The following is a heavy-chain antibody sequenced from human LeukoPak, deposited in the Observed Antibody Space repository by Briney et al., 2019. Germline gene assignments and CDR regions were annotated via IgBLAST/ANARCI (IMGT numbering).Heavy chain of an antibody. CDR3: ARDTNWGLDY. V-gene: IGHV3-48*03. CDR2: ISSSGGTI. Sequence: GGSLGLSCAASGFTFNSYEMNWVRQAPGKGLEWVSYISSSGGTIYYADSVKGRFTISRDNAKNSLYLQMNSLRAEDTAVYYCARDTNWGLDYWGQGTLVTVSS. D-gene: IGHD7-27*01. CDR1: GFTFNSYE. J-gene: IGHJ4*02.